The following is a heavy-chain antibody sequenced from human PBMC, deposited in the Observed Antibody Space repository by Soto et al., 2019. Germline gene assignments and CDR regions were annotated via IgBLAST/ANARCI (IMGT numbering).Heavy chain of an antibody. J-gene: IGHJ2*01. CDR2: INPNSGGT. CDR1: GYTFTGYY. D-gene: IGHD5-12*01. Sequence: ASVKVSCKASGYTFTGYYMHWVRQAPGQGLELMGWINPNSGGTNYAQKFQGWVTMTRDTSISTAYMELSRLRSDDTAVYYCARERWLQIGFWYFDLWGRGTLVTVSS. V-gene: IGHV1-2*04. CDR3: ARERWLQIGFWYFDL.